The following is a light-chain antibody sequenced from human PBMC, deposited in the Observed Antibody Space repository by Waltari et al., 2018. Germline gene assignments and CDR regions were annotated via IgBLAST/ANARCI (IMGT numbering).Light chain of an antibody. CDR1: SSNIGAGYD. V-gene: IGLV1-40*01. Sequence: QSVLTQPPSVSGAPGQRVTISCTGSSSNIGAGYDVHWYQQLPGTAPKLLIYGNSSRPSGVPDRFSGSKPGTSASLAITGLQAEDEADYYGQSYDSSLSGPRVFGGGTKLTVL. CDR2: GNS. CDR3: QSYDSSLSGPRV. J-gene: IGLJ2*01.